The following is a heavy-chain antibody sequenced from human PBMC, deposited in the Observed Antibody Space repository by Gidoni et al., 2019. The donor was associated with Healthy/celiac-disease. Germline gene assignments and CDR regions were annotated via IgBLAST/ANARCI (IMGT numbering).Heavy chain of an antibody. D-gene: IGHD3-16*01. J-gene: IGHJ4*02. CDR3: ARDPDYDYIWGSRAFDY. Sequence: QVQLVQSGAEVKKPGASVKVSCKASGYTFTSYGISWVRQAPGQGLEWMGWISAYNGNTNYAQKLQGRVTMTTDTSTSTAYMELRSLRSDDTAGYYCARDPDYDYIWGSRAFDYWGQGTLVTVSS. V-gene: IGHV1-18*01. CDR1: GYTFTSYG. CDR2: ISAYNGNT.